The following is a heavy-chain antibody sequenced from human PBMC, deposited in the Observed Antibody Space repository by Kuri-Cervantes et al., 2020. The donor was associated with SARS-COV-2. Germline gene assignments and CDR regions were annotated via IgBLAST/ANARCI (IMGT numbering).Heavy chain of an antibody. CDR1: GFTFSNYV. CDR2: IWYDGENE. CDR3: AKERLKRSLTYGWEVTREYYYGMDV. J-gene: IGHJ6*02. Sequence: GGSLRLSCVASGFTFSNYVIHWVRQAPGKGLEWVAVIWYDGENEYYAGSVKGRFTISRDNSKNTLYLQMNGLRAEDTAVYYCAKERLKRSLTYGWEVTREYYYGMDVWGQGTTVTVSS. D-gene: IGHD4-23*01. V-gene: IGHV3-33*06.